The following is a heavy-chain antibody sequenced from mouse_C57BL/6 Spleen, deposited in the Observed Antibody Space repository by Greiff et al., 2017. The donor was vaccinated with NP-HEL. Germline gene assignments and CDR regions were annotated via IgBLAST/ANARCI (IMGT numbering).Heavy chain of an antibody. V-gene: IGHV1-82*01. CDR3: ARSGDGYYVWYFDV. Sequence: VKLVESGPELVKPGASVKISCKASGYAFSSSWMNWVKQRPGKGLEWIGRIYPGDGDTNYNGKFKGKATLTADKSSSTAYMQLSSLTSEDSAVYFCARSGDGYYVWYFDVWGTGTTVTVSS. J-gene: IGHJ1*03. CDR2: IYPGDGDT. D-gene: IGHD2-3*01. CDR1: GYAFSSSW.